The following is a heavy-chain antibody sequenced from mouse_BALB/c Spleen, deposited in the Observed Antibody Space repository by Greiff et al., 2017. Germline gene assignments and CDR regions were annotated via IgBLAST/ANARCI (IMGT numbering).Heavy chain of an antibody. D-gene: IGHD2-4*01. J-gene: IGHJ4*01. Sequence: LVESGPELMKPGASVKISCKASGYSFTSYYMHWVKQSHGKSLEWIGYIDPFNGGTSYNQKFKGKATLTVDKSSSTAYMHLSSLTSEDSAVYYCARPYDYDVGAMDYWGQGTSVTVSS. CDR2: IDPFNGGT. CDR3: ARPYDYDVGAMDY. V-gene: IGHV1S135*01. CDR1: GYSFTSYY.